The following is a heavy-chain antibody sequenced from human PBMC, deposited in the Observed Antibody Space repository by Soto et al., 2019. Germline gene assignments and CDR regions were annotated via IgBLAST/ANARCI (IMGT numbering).Heavy chain of an antibody. CDR3: ARDLELPRFRWFDP. V-gene: IGHV4-30-4*01. Sequence: SETLSLTCTVSGGSISSGDYYWSWIRQPPGKGLEWIGYIYYSGSTYYNPSLKSRVTISVDTSKNQFSLKLSSVTAADTAAYYCARDLELPRFRWFDPWGQGTLVTVSS. J-gene: IGHJ5*02. CDR2: IYYSGST. CDR1: GGSISSGDYY. D-gene: IGHD1-7*01.